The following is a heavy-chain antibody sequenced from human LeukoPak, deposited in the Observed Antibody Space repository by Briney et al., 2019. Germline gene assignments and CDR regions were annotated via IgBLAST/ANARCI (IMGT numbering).Heavy chain of an antibody. D-gene: IGHD2-15*01. J-gene: IGHJ1*01. CDR1: GGSISSYY. Sequence: SETLSLTCTVSGGSISSYYWSWIRQPPGKGLEWTGYIYYSGSTNYNPSLKSRVTISVDTSKNQFSLKLSSVTAADTAVYYCARGDYSEYFQHWGQGTLVTVSS. CDR2: IYYSGST. CDR3: ARGDYSEYFQH. V-gene: IGHV4-59*01.